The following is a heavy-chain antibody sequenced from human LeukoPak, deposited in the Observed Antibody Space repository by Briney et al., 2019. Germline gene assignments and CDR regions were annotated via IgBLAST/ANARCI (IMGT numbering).Heavy chain of an antibody. Sequence: GGSLRLSCAASGFTFNTYWMTWVRQAPGEGLEWVANMRTDGSVPSYVDSVKGRFTISRDNAKSSLYLQMNNLRVEDTAVYYCARDKDFTIDYWGQGTLVTVSS. CDR2: MRTDGSVP. J-gene: IGHJ4*02. D-gene: IGHD3-10*01. CDR3: ARDKDFTIDY. V-gene: IGHV3-7*01. CDR1: GFTFNTYW.